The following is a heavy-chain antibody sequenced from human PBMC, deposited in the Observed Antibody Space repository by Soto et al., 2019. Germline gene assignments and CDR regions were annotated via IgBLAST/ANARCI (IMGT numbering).Heavy chain of an antibody. CDR3: VRTKSSGPNDY. J-gene: IGHJ4*02. D-gene: IGHD2-15*01. CDR2: IWYDGSNK. Sequence: GGSLRLSCAASGFTFSSYGMHWVRQAPGKGLEWVAVIWYDGSNKYYADSVKGRFTISRDNSKNTLYLQMNSLRAEDTAVYYCVRTKSSGPNDYWGQGTLVTVSS. CDR1: GFTFSSYG. V-gene: IGHV3-33*01.